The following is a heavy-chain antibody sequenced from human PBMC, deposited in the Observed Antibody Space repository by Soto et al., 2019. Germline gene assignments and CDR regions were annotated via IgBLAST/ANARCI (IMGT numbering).Heavy chain of an antibody. CDR2: IYYRGST. CDR1: GGSISSYY. V-gene: IGHV4-59*08. Sequence: QVQLQESGPGLVKLSETLSLTCTVSGGSISSYYWSWIRQPPGKGLEWIGYIYYRGSTNHNPSLKRRVTISVDTSKNQFSLKLSSVTAADTAVYYCARRWGRTFDYWGQGTLVTVSS. D-gene: IGHD7-27*01. CDR3: ARRWGRTFDY. J-gene: IGHJ4*02.